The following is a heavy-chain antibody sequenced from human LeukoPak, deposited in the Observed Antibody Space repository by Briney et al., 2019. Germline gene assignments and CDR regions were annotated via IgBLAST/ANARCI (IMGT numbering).Heavy chain of an antibody. D-gene: IGHD3-22*01. CDR2: SRNKGQGYTT. J-gene: IGHJ4*02. CDR1: GFTSSGHY. CDR3: TTEYYDSSGYYYGDLDLGY. V-gene: IGHV3-72*01. Sequence: GGSLRLSCVASGFTSSGHYIDWVRQAPGKGLEWLGRSRNKGQGYTTEYAASVKGRFSFSRDESNNSLDLLMNSLKIEDTAVYYCTTEYYDSSGYYYGDLDLGYWGQGTLVTVSS.